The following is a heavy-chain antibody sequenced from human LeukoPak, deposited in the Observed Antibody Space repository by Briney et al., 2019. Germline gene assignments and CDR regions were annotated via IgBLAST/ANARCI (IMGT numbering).Heavy chain of an antibody. J-gene: IGHJ6*04. D-gene: IGHD1-1*01. CDR3: ARRGRRHYYYGMDV. Sequence: ASVKVSCKASGYTFTSYGISWVRQAPGQGLEWMGWISAYNGNTNYAQKLQDRVTMTTDTSTSTAYMELRSLRSDDTAVYYCARRGRRHYYYGMDVWGKGTTVTVSS. CDR1: GYTFTSYG. CDR2: ISAYNGNT. V-gene: IGHV1-18*04.